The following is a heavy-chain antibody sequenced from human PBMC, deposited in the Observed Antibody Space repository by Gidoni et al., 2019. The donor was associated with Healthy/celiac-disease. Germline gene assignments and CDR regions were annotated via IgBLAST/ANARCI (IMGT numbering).Heavy chain of an antibody. Sequence: QVQLQQWGAGLLKPSETLSLTCAVYGGSFSGYYWSWIRQPPGKGLEWIGEINHSGSTNYNPSLKSRVTISVDTSKNQFSLKLSSVTAADTAVYYCARGRGSSSWPTNYYYYYMDVWGKGTTVTVSS. CDR2: INHSGST. CDR1: GGSFSGYY. V-gene: IGHV4-34*01. D-gene: IGHD6-13*01. CDR3: ARGRGSSSWPTNYYYYYMDV. J-gene: IGHJ6*03.